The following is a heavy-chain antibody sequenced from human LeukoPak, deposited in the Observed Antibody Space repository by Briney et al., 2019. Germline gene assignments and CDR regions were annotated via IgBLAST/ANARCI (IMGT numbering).Heavy chain of an antibody. CDR1: GSTFTGYY. CDR2: IIPILGIA. V-gene: IGHV1-69*04. Sequence: SVKVSCKASGSTFTGYYMHWVRQAPGQGLEWMGRIIPILGIANYAQKFQGRVTITADKSTSTAYMELSSLRSEDTAVYYCARGQDYYDSSGYYPLDYWGQGTLVTVSS. D-gene: IGHD3-22*01. J-gene: IGHJ4*02. CDR3: ARGQDYYDSSGYYPLDY.